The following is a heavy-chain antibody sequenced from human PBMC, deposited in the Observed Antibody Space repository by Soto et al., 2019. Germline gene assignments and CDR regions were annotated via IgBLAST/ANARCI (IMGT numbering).Heavy chain of an antibody. CDR2: IYLIGST. CDR3: ARGYHSSGYYSSDFDY. J-gene: IGHJ4*02. CDR1: GGSISSGDYS. D-gene: IGHD3-22*01. V-gene: IGHV4-30-2*01. Sequence: QLQLQESGSGLVKPSQTLSLTCAVSGGSISSGDYSWSWIRQPPGKGLEWIGYIYLIGSTYYSPSLKSRVTISIDRSKNQFSLNLSSVTAADTAVYYCARGYHSSGYYSSDFDYWGQGTLVTVSS.